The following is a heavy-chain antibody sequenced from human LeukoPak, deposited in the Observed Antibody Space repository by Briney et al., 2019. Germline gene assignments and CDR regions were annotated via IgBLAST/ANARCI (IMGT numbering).Heavy chain of an antibody. D-gene: IGHD2-15*01. J-gene: IGHJ6*02. CDR1: GGTFSSYA. CDR2: IIPILGIA. Sequence: ASVKVSCKASGGTFSSYAISWVRQAPGQGLEWMGRIIPILGIANYAQEFQGRVTITADKSTSTAYMELSSLRSEDTAVYYCARDLSVAARSHYYYGMDVWGQGTTVTVSS. CDR3: ARDLSVAARSHYYYGMDV. V-gene: IGHV1-69*04.